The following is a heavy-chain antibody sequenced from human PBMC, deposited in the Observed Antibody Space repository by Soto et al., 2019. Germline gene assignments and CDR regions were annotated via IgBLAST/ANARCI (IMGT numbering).Heavy chain of an antibody. D-gene: IGHD3-3*02. V-gene: IGHV4-59*01. CDR1: GGSISSYY. CDR2: IYYSGST. CDR3: ARLAFRGFREGEGHYFDY. J-gene: IGHJ4*02. Sequence: PSETLSLTCTVSGGSISSYYWSWIRQPPGKGLEWIGYIYYSGSTNYNPSLKSRVTISVDTSKNQFSLKLSSVTAADTAVYYCARLAFRGFREGEGHYFDYWGQGALVTVSS.